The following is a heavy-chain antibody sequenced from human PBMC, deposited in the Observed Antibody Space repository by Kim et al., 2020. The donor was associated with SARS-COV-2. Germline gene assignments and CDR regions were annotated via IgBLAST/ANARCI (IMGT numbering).Heavy chain of an antibody. Sequence: SVKVSCKASGGTFSSYAISWVRQAPGQGLEWMGGIIPIFGTANYAQKFQGRVTITAYESTSPAYMELSSLRSEETAVYYCARDVRGTGLTEFDYWGQGTLVTVYS. D-gene: IGHD3-10*02. CDR3: ARDVRGTGLTEFDY. V-gene: IGHV1-69*13. CDR1: GGTFSSYA. J-gene: IGHJ4*02. CDR2: IIPIFGTA.